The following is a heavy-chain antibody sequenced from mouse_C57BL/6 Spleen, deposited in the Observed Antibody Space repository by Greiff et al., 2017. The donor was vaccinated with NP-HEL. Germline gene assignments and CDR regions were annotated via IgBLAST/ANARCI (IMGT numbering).Heavy chain of an antibody. J-gene: IGHJ3*01. V-gene: IGHV1-15*01. CDR2: IDPETGGT. Sequence: QVQLQQSGAELVRPGASVTLSCKASGYTFTDYEMHWVKQTPVHGLEWIGAIDPETGGTAYNQKFKGKAILTADKSSSTAYMELRSLTSEDSAVYYCTRPGPYEGLFAYWGQGTLVTVSA. D-gene: IGHD2-12*01. CDR3: TRPGPYEGLFAY. CDR1: GYTFTDYE.